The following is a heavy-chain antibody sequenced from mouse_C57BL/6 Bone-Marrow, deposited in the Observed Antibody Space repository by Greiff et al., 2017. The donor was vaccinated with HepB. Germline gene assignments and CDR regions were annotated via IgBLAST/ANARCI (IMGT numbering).Heavy chain of an antibody. Sequence: VQLQQPGTELVKPGASVKPSCKASGYTFTSYWMHWVKQRPGQGLEWIGNINPSNGGTNYNEKFKSKATLTVDKSSSTAYMQLSSLTSEDSAVYYCARELRLPPLAMDYWGQGTSVTVSS. V-gene: IGHV1-53*01. J-gene: IGHJ4*01. CDR2: INPSNGGT. D-gene: IGHD3-2*02. CDR1: GYTFTSYW. CDR3: ARELRLPPLAMDY.